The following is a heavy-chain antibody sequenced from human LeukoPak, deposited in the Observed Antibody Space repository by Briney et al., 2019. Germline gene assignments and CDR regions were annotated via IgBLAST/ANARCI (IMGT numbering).Heavy chain of an antibody. J-gene: IGHJ4*02. CDR3: AKVTGGDMITYGGLDY. Sequence: PGRSLRLSCAASGFTFSSYGMHWVRQAPGKGLEWVSAISGNGDITYYTDSVKGRFTISRDNSKNTLFLQMNSLRAEDTAVYYCAKVTGGDMITYGGLDYWGQGTLVTVSS. CDR2: ISGNGDIT. D-gene: IGHD3-16*01. CDR1: GFTFSSYG. V-gene: IGHV3-23*01.